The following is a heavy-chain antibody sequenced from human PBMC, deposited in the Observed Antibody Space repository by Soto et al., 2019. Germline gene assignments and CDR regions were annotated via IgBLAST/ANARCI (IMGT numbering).Heavy chain of an antibody. Sequence: GDSVKVSCKASGYTFTSYAMHWVRQAPGQRLEWMGWINAGNGNTKYSQKFQGRVTITRDTSASTAYMELSSLRSEDTAVYYCAREIYGTTGTTPAHYYYYYYMDVWGKGTTVTVSS. J-gene: IGHJ6*03. CDR3: AREIYGTTGTTPAHYYYYYYMDV. CDR1: GYTFTSYA. CDR2: INAGNGNT. V-gene: IGHV1-3*01. D-gene: IGHD1-1*01.